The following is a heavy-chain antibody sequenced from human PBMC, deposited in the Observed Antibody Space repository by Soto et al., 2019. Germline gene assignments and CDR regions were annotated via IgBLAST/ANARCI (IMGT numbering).Heavy chain of an antibody. CDR3: ARGLRDFDWRLPFGY. D-gene: IGHD3-9*01. Sequence: GGSLRLSCAASGFTFSSYSMNWVRQAPGKGLEWVSSISSDSRRYIYYADSVKGRFTISRDDFKNTMFLQMGSLRVEDTAVYYCARGLRDFDWRLPFGYWGQGTLVTVSS. CDR2: ISSDSRRYI. CDR1: GFTFSSYS. V-gene: IGHV3-21*01. J-gene: IGHJ4*02.